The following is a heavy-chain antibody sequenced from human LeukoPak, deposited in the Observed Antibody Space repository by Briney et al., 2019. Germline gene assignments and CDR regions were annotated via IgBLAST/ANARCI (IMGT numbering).Heavy chain of an antibody. J-gene: IGHJ4*02. Sequence: SETLSLPCAVYGGSFSGYYWSWIRQPPGKGLEWIGEINHSGSTNYNPSLKSRVTISVDTSKNQFSLKLSSVTAADTAVYYCARGFRTYYYDSSGYYQTPKFDYWGQGTLVTVSS. CDR1: GGSFSGYY. V-gene: IGHV4-34*01. CDR2: INHSGST. CDR3: ARGFRTYYYDSSGYYQTPKFDY. D-gene: IGHD3-22*01.